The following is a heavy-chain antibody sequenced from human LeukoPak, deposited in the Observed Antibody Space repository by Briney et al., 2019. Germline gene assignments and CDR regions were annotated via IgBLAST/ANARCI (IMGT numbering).Heavy chain of an antibody. J-gene: IGHJ4*02. CDR3: ARAMVRGVLDY. CDR2: IFPGDSDT. V-gene: IGHV5-51*01. D-gene: IGHD3-10*01. CDR1: GYSFISYW. Sequence: GESLKISCKGSGYSFISYWIGWVRHMPGKGLSWMGIIFPGDSDTRYSPSFQGQVTISADKSISTAYLQWSSLKASDTAMYYCARAMVRGVLDYWGQGTLVTVSS.